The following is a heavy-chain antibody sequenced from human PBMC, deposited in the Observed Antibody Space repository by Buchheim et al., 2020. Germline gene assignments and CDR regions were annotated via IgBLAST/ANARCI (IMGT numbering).Heavy chain of an antibody. CDR1: GFTFSNYA. CDR2: ISEIGDSK. Sequence: EVQLLESGGGLVQPGGSLRLSCAASGFTFSNYAMNWVRQAPGKGLEWVSGISEIGDSKYYADSVKGRFTISIDNSKNTMYLQMNSLRAEDTAIYYCAKQADKVGATLRLDYWGQGTL. CDR3: AKQADKVGATLRLDY. J-gene: IGHJ4*02. V-gene: IGHV3-23*01. D-gene: IGHD1-26*01.